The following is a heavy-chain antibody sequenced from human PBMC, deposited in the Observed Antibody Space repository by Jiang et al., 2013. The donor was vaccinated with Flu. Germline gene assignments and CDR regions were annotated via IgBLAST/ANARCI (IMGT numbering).Heavy chain of an antibody. J-gene: IGHJ4*02. V-gene: IGHV4-39*05. Sequence: PGLVKPSETPSLTCTVSNGAISSSSYYWAWIRQPPGKGLEWIGSVYFSGITYYNPSLKSRVTISVDTSNNQFSLNLSSVTAADTAVYYCATVLRYSSDHYKRDYWGQGSLVTVSS. CDR1: NGAISSSSYY. CDR2: VYFSGIT. D-gene: IGHD6-25*01. CDR3: ATVLRYSSDHYKRDY.